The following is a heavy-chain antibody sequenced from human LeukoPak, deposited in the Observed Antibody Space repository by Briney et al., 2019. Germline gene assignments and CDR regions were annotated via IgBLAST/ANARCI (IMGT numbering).Heavy chain of an antibody. CDR2: ISSNGGST. CDR1: GFTFSAYA. V-gene: IGHV3-64*02. Sequence: PGGSLRLSCAASGFTFSAYAMHWVRQAPGKGLDYVSTISSNGGSTYHADSVKGRLTISRDNSKNTLYPQMGSLRAEDLGVYYCARDSGTRYYYGSGPFDYWGQGTLVTVSS. J-gene: IGHJ4*02. CDR3: ARDSGTRYYYGSGPFDY. D-gene: IGHD3-10*01.